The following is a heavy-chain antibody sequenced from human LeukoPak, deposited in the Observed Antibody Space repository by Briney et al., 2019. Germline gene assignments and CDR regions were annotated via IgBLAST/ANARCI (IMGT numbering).Heavy chain of an antibody. V-gene: IGHV4-39*01. CDR3: AARHSGYDGVDS. J-gene: IGHJ5*01. D-gene: IGHD5-12*01. CDR1: GGSISSGSYY. CDR2: GYYSGST. Sequence: PSETLSLTCTVSGGSISSGSYYWSWIRQPPGKGLEWIGSGYYSGSTYYNPSLKSRVTIFVDTAKNEFSLKLSSVTAADTAVYYCAARHSGYDGVDSWGQGTLVTVSS.